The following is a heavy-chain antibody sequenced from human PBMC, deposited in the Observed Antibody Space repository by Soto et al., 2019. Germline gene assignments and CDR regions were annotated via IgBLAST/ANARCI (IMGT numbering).Heavy chain of an antibody. CDR1: GGSISSGDYY. Sequence: PSETLSLTCTVSGGSISSGDYYWGWIRQPPGKGLEWIGYIYYSGSTYYNPSLKSRVTISVDTSKNQFSLKLSSVTAADTAVYYCARTIAAWYYFDYWGQGTLVTVSS. CDR3: ARTIAAWYYFDY. CDR2: IYYSGST. D-gene: IGHD2-15*01. J-gene: IGHJ4*02. V-gene: IGHV4-30-4*01.